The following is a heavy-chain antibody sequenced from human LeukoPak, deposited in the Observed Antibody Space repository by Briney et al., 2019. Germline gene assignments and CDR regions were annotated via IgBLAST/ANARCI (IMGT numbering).Heavy chain of an antibody. CDR2: ISYDGNNK. J-gene: IGHJ6*02. Sequence: GGSLRLSCAASGFTFSSYGIHWVRQAPGKGLEWVAVISYDGNNKYYADSVKGRFTISRDNSKNTLYLQMNSLRAEDTAVYYCAKDRQEMATHYSYGMDVWGQGTTVTVSS. V-gene: IGHV3-30*18. D-gene: IGHD5-24*01. CDR1: GFTFSSYG. CDR3: AKDRQEMATHYSYGMDV.